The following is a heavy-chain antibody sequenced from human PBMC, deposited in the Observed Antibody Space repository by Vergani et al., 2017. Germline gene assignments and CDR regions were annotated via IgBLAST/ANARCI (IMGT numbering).Heavy chain of an antibody. CDR1: CGSISSGSYY. J-gene: IGHJ6*01. CDR2: FYTGGGT. V-gene: IGHV4-61*02. D-gene: IGHD6-13*01. CDR3: ARDPLYSTTWPFLLLDMDV. Sequence: QVQLQESGPGLVRPSQTLSLTCTVSCGSISSGSYYWSWFRPPAGKGLEWIGRFYTGGGTSYNHSLKSRVTISVDTSKNQFSLQLSSVTAADTAVYYCARDPLYSTTWPFLLLDMDVWGQGTTVTVSS.